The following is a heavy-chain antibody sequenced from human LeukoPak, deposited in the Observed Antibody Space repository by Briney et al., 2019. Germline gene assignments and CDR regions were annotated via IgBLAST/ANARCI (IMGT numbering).Heavy chain of an antibody. CDR3: ARGYYSYGVKTN. J-gene: IGHJ4*02. CDR1: GYTFTGYY. V-gene: IGHV1-2*06. CDR2: INPNSGGT. Sequence: ASVKVSCKASGYTFTGYYMHWVRQAPGQGLEWMGRINPNSGGTNYAQKFQGRVTITADESTSTAYMELSSLRSEDTAVYYCARGYYSYGVKTNWGQGTLVTVSS. D-gene: IGHD5-18*01.